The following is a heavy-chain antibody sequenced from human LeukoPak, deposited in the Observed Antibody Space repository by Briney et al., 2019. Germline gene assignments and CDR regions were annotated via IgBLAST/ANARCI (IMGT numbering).Heavy chain of an antibody. Sequence: PGGSLTLSCALSGLTFSNYDMSCVRQAPGGGLEWVSSISDSGGSTYYADSVKGRFTISRDNSKNTLYLQMTNLRAADTAVYYCAKDLSRAVAADWFDPWDQGSLVTVSS. J-gene: IGHJ5*02. CDR2: ISDSGGST. D-gene: IGHD6-19*01. CDR1: GLTFSNYD. CDR3: AKDLSRAVAADWFDP. V-gene: IGHV3-23*01.